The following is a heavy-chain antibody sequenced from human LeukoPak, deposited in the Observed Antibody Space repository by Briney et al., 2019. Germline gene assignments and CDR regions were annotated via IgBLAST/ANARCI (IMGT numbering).Heavy chain of an antibody. CDR2: INYSGST. Sequence: SETLTLTCTVSGGSISSYDWSWIRQPPGKGLEWVGYINYSGSTNYNPSLKRRVTISVDTSKNQFSLKLSSVTAADTAVYYCAREVGYSYGSGYFDYWGQGTLVTVSS. CDR1: GGSISSYD. J-gene: IGHJ4*02. D-gene: IGHD5-18*01. CDR3: AREVGYSYGSGYFDY. V-gene: IGHV4-59*01.